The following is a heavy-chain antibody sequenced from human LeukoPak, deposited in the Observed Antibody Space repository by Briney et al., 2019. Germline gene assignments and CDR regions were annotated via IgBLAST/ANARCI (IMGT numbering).Heavy chain of an antibody. V-gene: IGHV3-23*01. CDR3: AKNGGYCSSTSCYTSGSPLYYYYYYMDV. Sequence: GGSLRLSCAASGFTFSPYYMHWVRQAPGKGLEWVSAISGSGGSTYYADSVKGRFTISRDNSKNTLYLQMNSLRAEDTAVYYCAKNGGYCSSTSCYTSGSPLYYYYYYMDVWGKGTTVTVSS. D-gene: IGHD2-2*02. CDR1: GFTFSPYY. J-gene: IGHJ6*03. CDR2: ISGSGGST.